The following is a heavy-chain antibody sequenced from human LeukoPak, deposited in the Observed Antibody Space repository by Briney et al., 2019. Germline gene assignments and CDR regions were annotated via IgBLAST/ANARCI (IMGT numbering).Heavy chain of an antibody. Sequence: SETLSLTCTVSGGSISSYYWSWIRQPPGKGLEWIGYIYYSGSTNYNPSLKSRVTISVDTPKNQFSLKLSSVTAADTAVYYCARPRMTPGDAFDIWGQGTMVTVSS. CDR3: ARPRMTPGDAFDI. D-gene: IGHD2-8*01. V-gene: IGHV4-59*08. CDR1: GGSISSYY. J-gene: IGHJ3*02. CDR2: IYYSGST.